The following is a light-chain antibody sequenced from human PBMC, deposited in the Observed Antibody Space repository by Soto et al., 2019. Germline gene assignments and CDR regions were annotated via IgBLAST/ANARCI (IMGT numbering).Light chain of an antibody. V-gene: IGLV1-40*01. CDR3: QSYDSSLRGLWV. Sequence: QSVLTQPPSVSGAPGQRVTMSCTGSTSNIGAGYDVHWYQQFPGTAPRLVIYGNTNRPSGVPDRFSGSKSGTSASLAITGLQAEDEAEYYCQSYDSSLRGLWVFGGGTKVTVL. CDR2: GNT. J-gene: IGLJ3*02. CDR1: TSNIGAGYD.